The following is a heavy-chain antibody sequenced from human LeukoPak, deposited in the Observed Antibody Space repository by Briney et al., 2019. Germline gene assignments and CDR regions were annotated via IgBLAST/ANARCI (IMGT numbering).Heavy chain of an antibody. Sequence: GGSLRLSCAASGFTFSSYEMNWVRQAPGKGLESVSYIGSSGSTTYYADSVKGRFTISRDNAKNSPYLQMNSLRAEDTAVYYCARGRYGGKRGCYFDYWGQGTLVTVFS. CDR3: ARGRYGGKRGCYFDY. D-gene: IGHD4-23*01. CDR1: GFTFSSYE. CDR2: IGSSGSTT. J-gene: IGHJ4*02. V-gene: IGHV3-48*03.